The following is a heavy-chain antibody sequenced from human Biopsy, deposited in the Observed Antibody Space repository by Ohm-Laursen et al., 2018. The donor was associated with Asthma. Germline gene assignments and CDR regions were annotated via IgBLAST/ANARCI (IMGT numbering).Heavy chain of an antibody. CDR3: ARNVMEWYLPAFDF. J-gene: IGHJ4*01. V-gene: IGHV3-30-3*01. CDR2: GGSYYDGGLK. D-gene: IGHD3-3*01. CDR1: GFTFRSYA. Sequence: LRLSCAASGFTFRSYAMHWVRQAPGKGLEWVAVGGSYYDGGLKYYADSVNGRFTVSRDDSKNTLYLQMNSLRPDDTAVYYCARNVMEWYLPAFDFWGQGTLVTVSS.